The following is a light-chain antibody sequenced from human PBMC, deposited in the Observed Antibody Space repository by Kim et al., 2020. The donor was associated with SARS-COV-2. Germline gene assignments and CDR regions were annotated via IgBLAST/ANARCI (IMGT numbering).Light chain of an antibody. V-gene: IGLV3-1*01. CDR2: QNT. CDR1: MMGNKY. Sequence: SYELTQPPSVPVSPGQAASISCSGDMMGNKYACWYQQKPGQSPVLVIYQNTKRPSGIPERFSGSNSGNTATLTISGTQAMDEADYYCQAWDSSTSDGVFG. J-gene: IGLJ3*02. CDR3: QAWDSSTSDGV.